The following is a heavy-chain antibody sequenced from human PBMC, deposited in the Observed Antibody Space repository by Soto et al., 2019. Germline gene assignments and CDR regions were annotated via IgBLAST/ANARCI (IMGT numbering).Heavy chain of an antibody. CDR3: ARGARLTMIRGVVDFDY. CDR2: IYDSGKT. Sequence: QVQLQESGPGLVKPSETLSLTCIVSGSSITSHYWSWIRQPPGKGLEWIGYIYDSGKTNYNPSLQSRVTISIDTSRSQFSLRLNSVTAADTAVYFCARGARLTMIRGVVDFDYWGQGTLVTVSS. J-gene: IGHJ4*02. D-gene: IGHD3-10*01. CDR1: GSSITSHY. V-gene: IGHV4-59*11.